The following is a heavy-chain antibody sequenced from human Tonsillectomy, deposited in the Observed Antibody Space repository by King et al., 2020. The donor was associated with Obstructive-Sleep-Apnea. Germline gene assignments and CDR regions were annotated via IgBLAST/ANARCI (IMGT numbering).Heavy chain of an antibody. CDR3: ARGSGAAAVNWFDP. Sequence: VQLQQWGAGLLKPSETLSLTCAVFGGSFNEHYWNWIRQPPGKGLEWIAEINHSGSTNYNPSLKSRVTISVDTSKNQFALYLNSVTAADTAVYYCARGSGAAAVNWFDPWAQGTLVTVSS. D-gene: IGHD6-13*01. V-gene: IGHV4-34*01. J-gene: IGHJ5*02. CDR1: GGSFNEHY. CDR2: INHSGST.